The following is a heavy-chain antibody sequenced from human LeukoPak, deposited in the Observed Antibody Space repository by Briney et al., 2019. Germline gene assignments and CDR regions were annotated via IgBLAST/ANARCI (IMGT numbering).Heavy chain of an antibody. Sequence: GGSLRLSCAASGFTFSSYSMNWVRQAPGKGLEWVSYISSSANTVYYADSVKGRFTISRDNAKNSLYLQMNSLRAEDTAVYYCARSVDTTMVTGYWGKGTLVTVSS. J-gene: IGHJ4*02. CDR3: ARSVDTTMVTGY. CDR1: GFTFSSYS. V-gene: IGHV3-48*04. D-gene: IGHD5-18*01. CDR2: ISSSANTV.